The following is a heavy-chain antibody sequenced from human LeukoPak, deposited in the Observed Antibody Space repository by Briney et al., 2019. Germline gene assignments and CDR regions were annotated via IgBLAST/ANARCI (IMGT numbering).Heavy chain of an antibody. CDR2: IYYSGST. J-gene: IGHJ4*02. Sequence: SETLSLTCTVSGGSISSYYWSWIRQPPGEGLEWIGCIYYSGSTNYNPSLKSRVTISVDTSKNQFSLKLSSVTAADTAVYYCARAPTILPFDYWGQGILVTVSS. V-gene: IGHV4-59*01. CDR3: ARAPTILPFDY. D-gene: IGHD5-24*01. CDR1: GGSISSYY.